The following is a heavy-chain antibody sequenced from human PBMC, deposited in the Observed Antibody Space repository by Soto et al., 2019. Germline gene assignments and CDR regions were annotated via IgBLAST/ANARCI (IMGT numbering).Heavy chain of an antibody. CDR3: SRFIMVGGWFDPNYYHGMDV. V-gene: IGHV1-18*01. J-gene: IGHJ6*02. CDR2: ISGYNGNT. Sequence: QVQLVQSGAEVKKPGASVTVSCKTSGYTFSNYGINWVRQAPGQGLEWMGWISGYNGNTNYAQTVHGRVTMTTDTSTGTVYMELRSLKSDDTAIYYCSRFIMVGGWFDPNYYHGMDVWGQGTTVTVS. CDR1: GYTFSNYG. D-gene: IGHD3-10*01.